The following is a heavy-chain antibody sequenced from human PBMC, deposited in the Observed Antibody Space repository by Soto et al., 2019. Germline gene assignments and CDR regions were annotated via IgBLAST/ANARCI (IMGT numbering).Heavy chain of an antibody. J-gene: IGHJ4*02. CDR2: ISWNSGSI. V-gene: IGHV3-9*01. CDR3: ATGGQLLTEGGGY. CDR1: GFTFDDYA. D-gene: IGHD2-2*01. Sequence: EVQLVESGGGLVHPGRSLRLSCAASGFTFDDYAMHWVRQAPGKGLEWVSGISWNSGSIGYADSVKGRFTISRDNAKNSLYLQMNCRRAEDTALYYCATGGQLLTEGGGYWGQGTLVTVSS.